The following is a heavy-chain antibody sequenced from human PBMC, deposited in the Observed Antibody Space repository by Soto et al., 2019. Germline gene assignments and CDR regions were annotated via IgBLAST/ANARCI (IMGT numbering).Heavy chain of an antibody. CDR3: ARSVEGHFDY. V-gene: IGHV3-48*02. Sequence: EVQLVESGGNLVQPGGSLRLSCAASGFRFSIYSMNWVRQAPGKGLEWAAYITSDTKTIKYADSVKGRFTISRDNGKNSVYLNMNSLRDEATAVYYCARSVEGHFDYWGQGTVVTVSA. D-gene: IGHD6-19*01. CDR2: ITSDTKTI. J-gene: IGHJ4*02. CDR1: GFRFSIYS.